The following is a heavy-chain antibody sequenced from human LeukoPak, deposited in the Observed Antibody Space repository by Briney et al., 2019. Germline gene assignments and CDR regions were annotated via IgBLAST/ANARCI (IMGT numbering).Heavy chain of an antibody. CDR3: ARSSWPYSSSWRWFDP. CDR2: IYHSGST. Sequence: SQTLSLTCAVSGGSISSGGYSWSWIRQPPGKGLEWIGYIYHSGSTYYNLSLKSRVTISVDRSKNQFSLKLSSVTAADTAVYYCARSSWPYSSSWRWFDPWGQGTLVTVSS. D-gene: IGHD6-6*01. V-gene: IGHV4-30-2*01. J-gene: IGHJ5*02. CDR1: GGSISSGGYS.